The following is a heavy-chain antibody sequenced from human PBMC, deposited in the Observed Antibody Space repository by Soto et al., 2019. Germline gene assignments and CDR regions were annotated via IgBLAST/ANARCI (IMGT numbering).Heavy chain of an antibody. CDR1: GFAFSNYS. J-gene: IGHJ5*02. D-gene: IGHD2-2*01. V-gene: IGHV3-23*01. CDR3: AKPVVGSSP. CDR2: ISGSGGST. Sequence: GGSLRLSCVASGFAFSNYSMNWVRQAPGKGLEWVSAISGSGGSTYYADSVKGRFTISRDNSKNTLYLQMNSLRAEDTAVYYCAKPVVGSSPWGQGTLVTVSS.